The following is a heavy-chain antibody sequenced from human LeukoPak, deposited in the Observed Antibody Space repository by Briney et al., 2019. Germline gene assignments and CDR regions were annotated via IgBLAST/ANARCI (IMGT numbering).Heavy chain of an antibody. CDR1: GFTFSSYS. CDR2: ISSSSSYI. CDR3: ARDRAIWFGESNY. J-gene: IGHJ4*02. V-gene: IGHV3-21*01. D-gene: IGHD3-10*01. Sequence: GGSLRLSCAASGFTFSSYSMNWVRQAPGKGLEWVSSISSSSSYIYYADSVKGRFTISRDNAKNSLYLQMNSLRAEDTAVYYCARDRAIWFGESNYWGQGTLVTVSS.